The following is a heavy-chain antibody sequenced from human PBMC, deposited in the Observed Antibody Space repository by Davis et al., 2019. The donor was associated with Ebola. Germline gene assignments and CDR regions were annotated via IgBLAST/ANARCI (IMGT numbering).Heavy chain of an antibody. CDR3: ARGDSSDGMDV. J-gene: IGHJ6*04. D-gene: IGHD3-22*01. CDR1: GGSVSSGSSY. Sequence: MPSETLSLTCTVSGGSVSSGSSYWGWIRQPPRKGLEWIGSIYYSGITYYNPSFKSRVTISVDTSKNQFSLKLSSVTAADTAVYYCARGDSSDGMDVWGKGTTVTVSS. V-gene: IGHV4-39*07. CDR2: IYYSGIT.